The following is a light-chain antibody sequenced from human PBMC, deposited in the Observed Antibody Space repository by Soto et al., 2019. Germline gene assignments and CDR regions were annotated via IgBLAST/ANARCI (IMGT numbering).Light chain of an antibody. CDR3: QQGKSFPIT. J-gene: IGKJ5*01. Sequence: DIQMTQSPSTLSASLGDRVTITCRASQSISSWLAWHQQKPGKAPKVLIYAATNLQSGAPSRFSGSASGTDFTLTISNLQPEDFATYYCQQGKSFPITFGQGTRLEI. V-gene: IGKV1-12*01. CDR2: AAT. CDR1: QSISSW.